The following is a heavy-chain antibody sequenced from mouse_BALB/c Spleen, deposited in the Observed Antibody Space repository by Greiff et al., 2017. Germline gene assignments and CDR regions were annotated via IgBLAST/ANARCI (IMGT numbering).Heavy chain of an antibody. V-gene: IGHV5-6-5*01. CDR3: ARWGSNSLLPEYFDV. CDR2: ISSGGST. Sequence: DVMLVESGGGLVKPGGSLKLSCAASGFTFSSYAMSWVRQTPEKRLEWVASISSGGSTYYPDSVKGRFTISRDNARNILYLQMSSLRSEDTAMYYCARWGSNSLLPEYFDVWGAGTTVTVSS. CDR1: GFTFSSYA. J-gene: IGHJ1*01. D-gene: IGHD1-2*01.